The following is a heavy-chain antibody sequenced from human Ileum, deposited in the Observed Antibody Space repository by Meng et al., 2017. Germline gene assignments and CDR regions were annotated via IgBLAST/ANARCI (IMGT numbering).Heavy chain of an antibody. D-gene: IGHD6-13*01. CDR3: AREAWSKTAAGVDY. V-gene: IGHV1-8*02. Sequence: QGQLVQSGAEVKKPGASVKVSCKAAGYTFTIYDINWVRQATGQGLEWMGWMSPSSGNTGYAQEFQGRVTMTRNTSISTAYMELSGLRSEDTAVYYCAREAWSKTAAGVDYWGRGTLVTVSS. J-gene: IGHJ4*02. CDR1: GYTFTIYD. CDR2: MSPSSGNT.